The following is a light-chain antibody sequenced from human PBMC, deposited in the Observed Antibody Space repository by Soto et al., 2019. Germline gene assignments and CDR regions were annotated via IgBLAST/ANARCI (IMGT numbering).Light chain of an antibody. Sequence: QSVLTQPPSASGSPGQSVTISCTGTSSDVGGYNYVSWYQQYPGKAPKLMIFEVNKRPSGVPERFSGSKSGSTASLTVSGLQAEDEADYYCSSYGGYNNFVVFGGGTKLTVL. CDR3: SSYGGYNNFVV. V-gene: IGLV2-8*01. CDR1: SSDVGGYNY. CDR2: EVN. J-gene: IGLJ2*01.